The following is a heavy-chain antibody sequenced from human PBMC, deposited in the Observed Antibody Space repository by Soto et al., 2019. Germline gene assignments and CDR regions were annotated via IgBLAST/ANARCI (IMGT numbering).Heavy chain of an antibody. J-gene: IGHJ4*02. CDR3: ARRFHPQGIAAAGVYYFDY. Sequence: QVQLVQSGAEVKKPWASVKVSCKASGYTFTSYGISWVRQAPGQGLEWMGCISAYNGHTNSAQKLQGRVTMTTDPSTSTADMERRSLRSDDTAVYYCARRFHPQGIAAAGVYYFDYWGQGPLVTVSS. CDR2: ISAYNGHT. V-gene: IGHV1-18*04. D-gene: IGHD6-13*01. CDR1: GYTFTSYG.